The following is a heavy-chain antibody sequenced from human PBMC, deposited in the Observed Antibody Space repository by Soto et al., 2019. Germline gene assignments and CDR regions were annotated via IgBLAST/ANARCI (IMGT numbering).Heavy chain of an antibody. V-gene: IGHV7-4-1*01. Sequence: ASLNGACKASGYTFTSYAMNWVRQAHEQGLEWMGWVNTNTGNPTYAQGFTGRFVFSLDTSVSTAYLQICSLKAEDTAVYYCARDKGGSYVDYFDYWVQGTLVTV. CDR2: VNTNTGNP. CDR1: GYTFTSYA. J-gene: IGHJ4*02. D-gene: IGHD1-26*01. CDR3: ARDKGGSYVDYFDY.